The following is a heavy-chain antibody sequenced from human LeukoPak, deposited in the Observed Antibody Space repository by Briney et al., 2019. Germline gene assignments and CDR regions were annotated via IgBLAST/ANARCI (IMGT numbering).Heavy chain of an antibody. J-gene: IGHJ5*01. CDR1: GYTFSDYY. CDR3: ARGALYYYDSSGFGNWFDS. CDR2: INPKSGGT. V-gene: IGHV1-2*02. D-gene: IGHD3-22*01. Sequence: ASVKVSCKASGYTFSDYYLHWVRQAPGQGLEWMGWINPKSGGTKYAQKFQSRVTMTRDTSISTAYMELTRLTSDDSATYYCARGALYYYDSSGFGNWFDSWGQGTLVTVSS.